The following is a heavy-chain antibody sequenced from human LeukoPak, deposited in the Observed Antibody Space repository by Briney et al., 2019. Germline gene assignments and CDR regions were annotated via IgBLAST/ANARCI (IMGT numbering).Heavy chain of an antibody. Sequence: SQTLSLTCTVSGGSISSGGYYWSWIRQHPGKGLEWIGYIYYSGSTYYNPSLKSRVTISVDTSKNQFSLKLSSLTAADTAVYYCARESIVVARNWFDPWGQGTLVTVSS. D-gene: IGHD2-21*01. J-gene: IGHJ5*02. V-gene: IGHV4-31*03. CDR3: ARESIVVARNWFDP. CDR1: GGSISSGGYY. CDR2: IYYSGST.